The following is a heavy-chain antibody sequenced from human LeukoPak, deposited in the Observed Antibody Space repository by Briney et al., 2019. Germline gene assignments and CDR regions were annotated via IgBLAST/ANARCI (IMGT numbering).Heavy chain of an antibody. D-gene: IGHD3-10*01. CDR2: IWYDGSNK. CDR1: GFTFSSYG. CDR3: ARWSMVREDKGFDP. V-gene: IGHV3-33*01. Sequence: GGSLRLSCAASGFTFSSYGMHWVRQAPGKGLEWVAVIWYDGSNKYYADSVKGRFTISRDNSKNTLYLQMNSLRAEDTAVYYCARWSMVREDKGFDPWGQGTLVTVSS. J-gene: IGHJ5*02.